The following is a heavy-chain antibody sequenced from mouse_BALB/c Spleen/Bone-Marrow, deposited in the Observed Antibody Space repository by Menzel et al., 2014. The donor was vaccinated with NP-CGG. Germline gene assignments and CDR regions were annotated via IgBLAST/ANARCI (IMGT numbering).Heavy chain of an antibody. Sequence: EVQLQQSGTVLARPGASVKMPCKASGYTFTSYWMHWVKQRPGQGLEWIGTIYPGNSDTTYNQKFEGKAKLTAVTSTSTANMELSSLTNEDSAVYYCTTLARNYFDYWGQGTTLTVSS. V-gene: IGHV1-5*01. CDR3: TTLARNYFDY. CDR2: IYPGNSDT. J-gene: IGHJ2*01. CDR1: GYTFTSYW.